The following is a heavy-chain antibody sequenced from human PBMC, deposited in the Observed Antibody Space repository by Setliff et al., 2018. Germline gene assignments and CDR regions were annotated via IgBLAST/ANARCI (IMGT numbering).Heavy chain of an antibody. D-gene: IGHD3-22*01. J-gene: IGHJ4*02. CDR3: ARARSGDYSDSTGYLDY. Sequence: KTSETLSLTCSVTGGSMTDFFWNWIRQPPGKGLEWIGYIYSTGSTNYNPSLKSRVTISIDTSKNQFSLKLSSVSAADTAVYYCARARSGDYSDSTGYLDYWGQGTLVTVSS. CDR1: GGSMTDFF. V-gene: IGHV4-4*08. CDR2: IYSTGST.